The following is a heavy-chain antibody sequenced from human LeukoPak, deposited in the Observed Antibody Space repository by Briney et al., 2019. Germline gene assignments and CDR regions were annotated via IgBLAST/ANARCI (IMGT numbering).Heavy chain of an antibody. J-gene: IGHJ4*02. CDR3: AREAGYSSGWYPDY. Sequence: ASVKLSCKASGGTFSSYAISWVRQAPGQGLEWMGGIIPIFGTANYAQKFQGRVTITAEESTSTAYMELSSLRSEDTAVYYCAREAGYSSGWYPDYWGQGTLVTVSS. V-gene: IGHV1-69*13. CDR2: IIPIFGTA. D-gene: IGHD6-19*01. CDR1: GGTFSSYA.